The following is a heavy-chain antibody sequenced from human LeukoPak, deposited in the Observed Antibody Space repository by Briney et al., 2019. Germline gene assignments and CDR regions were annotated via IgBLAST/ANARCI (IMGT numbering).Heavy chain of an antibody. CDR3: ARREGRLWFHCDF. V-gene: IGHV4-39*01. Sequence: SETLSLTCTVSGGSISSNNYYWGWIRQPPGKGLEWIGSIYYSGSTYYNPSLKSRVAISVDTSKNQFSLRLSSVTAADTAVYFCARREGRLWFHCDFCGQGTLVTVSS. J-gene: IGHJ4*02. CDR2: IYYSGST. CDR1: GGSISSNNYY. D-gene: IGHD5-18*01.